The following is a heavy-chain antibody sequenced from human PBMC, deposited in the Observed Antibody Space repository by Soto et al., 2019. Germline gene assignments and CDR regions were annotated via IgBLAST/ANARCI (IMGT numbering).Heavy chain of an antibody. CDR1: GGSFSGYY. V-gene: IGHV4-34*01. D-gene: IGHD1-26*01. Sequence: SETLSLTCAVYGGSFSGYYWSWIRQPPGKGLGWIGEINHSGSTNYNPSLKSRVTISVDTSKNQFSLKLSSVTAADTAVYYCASRIGLPRDYWGQGTLVTVSS. CDR2: INHSGST. CDR3: ASRIGLPRDY. J-gene: IGHJ4*02.